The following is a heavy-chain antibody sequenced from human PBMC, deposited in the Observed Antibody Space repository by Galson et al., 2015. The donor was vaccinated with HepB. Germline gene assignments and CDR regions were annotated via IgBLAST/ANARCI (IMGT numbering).Heavy chain of an antibody. D-gene: IGHD2-2*01. Sequence: SVKVSCKASGGTFSSYAINWVRQAPGQGLEWMGRIIPILGIANYAQKFQGRVTITADKSTSTAYMELNSLRSEDTAVYYCARGEMEYCSSTSCGGPFDIWGQGTMVTVSS. CDR1: GGTFSSYA. CDR2: IIPILGIA. V-gene: IGHV1-69*04. CDR3: ARGEMEYCSSTSCGGPFDI. J-gene: IGHJ3*02.